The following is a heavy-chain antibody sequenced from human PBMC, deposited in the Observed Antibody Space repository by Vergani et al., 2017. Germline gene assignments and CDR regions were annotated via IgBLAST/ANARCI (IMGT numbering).Heavy chain of an antibody. CDR2: IYTSGST. D-gene: IGHD2-2*02. CDR3: ARGRIGVVVPAAIGMVYDY. J-gene: IGHJ4*02. Sequence: QVQLQESGPGLVKPSQTLSLTCTVSGGSISSGSYYWSWIRQPAGKGLEWIGRIYTSGSTNYNPSLKSRVTISVDPSKNQFSLKLSSVTAADTAVYYCARGRIGVVVPAAIGMVYDYWGQGTLVTVSS. V-gene: IGHV4-61*02. CDR1: GGSISSGSYY.